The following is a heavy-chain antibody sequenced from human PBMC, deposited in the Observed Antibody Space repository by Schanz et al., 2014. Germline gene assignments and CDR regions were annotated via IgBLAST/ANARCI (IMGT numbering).Heavy chain of an antibody. J-gene: IGHJ5*02. D-gene: IGHD6-25*01. V-gene: IGHV4-61*02. CDR2: TYTSGTT. Sequence: QVQLQESGPGLVKPSQTLSLTCIVSGGSISSGTYYWSWLRQPAGKGLEWIGRTYTSGTTNYNPSQKRRVAITLNTPKTQSSLKRSLVTAADTAVYYCAREPLSGYNWFDPWGQGSLVTVSS. CDR1: GGSISSGTYY. CDR3: AREPLSGYNWFDP.